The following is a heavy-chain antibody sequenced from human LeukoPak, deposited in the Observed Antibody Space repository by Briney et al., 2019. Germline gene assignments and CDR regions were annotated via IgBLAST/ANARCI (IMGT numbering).Heavy chain of an antibody. J-gene: IGHJ4*02. Sequence: SETLSLTCTVSGDSVSSDSYYWSWIRQPPGKGLEWIGYIYYSGTTKQNPSLKSRVTLSIDTSKNQLYLKLNSVTAADTAVYYCARDSRGYYDSSGYFDHWGQGTLVTVSS. CDR1: GDSVSSDSYY. V-gene: IGHV4-61*01. CDR2: IYYSGTT. D-gene: IGHD3-22*01. CDR3: ARDSRGYYDSSGYFDH.